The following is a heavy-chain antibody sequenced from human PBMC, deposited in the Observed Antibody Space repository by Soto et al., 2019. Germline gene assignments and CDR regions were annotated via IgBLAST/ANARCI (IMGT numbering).Heavy chain of an antibody. CDR1: GFTFNRYW. J-gene: IGHJ6*02. D-gene: IGHD3-22*01. V-gene: IGHV3-66*01. CDR3: ARVDSRGYYPYYHYYGMDV. CDR2: IYSGGST. Sequence: LRLSCPASGFTFNRYWMHWVRQPPGKGLEWVSVIYSGGSTHYADSVKGRFTISRDNAKTSLYLQMNSLRAEDTAVYYCARVDSRGYYPYYHYYGMDVWGQGTTVTVSS.